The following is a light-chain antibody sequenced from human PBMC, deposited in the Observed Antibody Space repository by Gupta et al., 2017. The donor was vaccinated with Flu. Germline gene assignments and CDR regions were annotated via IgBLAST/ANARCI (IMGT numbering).Light chain of an antibody. J-gene: IGLJ3*02. V-gene: IGLV1-40*01. CDR3: QSYDSSLSGSV. Sequence: QSVLTQPPSVSAAPGQRVPIPRTGSSSNIVEGYDVHWYQQLPGTAPKLLIYGNSNRPSGVPDRFSGSKSGTSASLAITGLQAEDEADYYCQSYDSSLSGSVFGGGTKLTVL. CDR2: GNS. CDR1: SSNIVEGYD.